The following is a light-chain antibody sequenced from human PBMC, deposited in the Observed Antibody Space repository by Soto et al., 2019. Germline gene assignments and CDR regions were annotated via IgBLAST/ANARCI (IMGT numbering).Light chain of an antibody. V-gene: IGKV1-39*01. CDR3: QQGYSIHALT. Sequence: DIQVTQSPSSLSASVGDRVTISCRASQTISTYLHWYQHKPGRAPRLLISDVSTLQSGVPGRFRGSGSETEFNLIITYLQPEDFATYYCQQGYSIHALTFGGGTKVELK. J-gene: IGKJ4*01. CDR2: DVS. CDR1: QTISTY.